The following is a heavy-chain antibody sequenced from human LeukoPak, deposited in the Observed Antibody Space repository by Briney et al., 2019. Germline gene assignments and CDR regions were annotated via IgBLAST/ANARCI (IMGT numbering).Heavy chain of an antibody. CDR1: AFTFGSLG. Sequence: GGSLRRSCAASAFTFGSLGMSWVRQAPGKGLEWVSAISDTGGSTFYADSVKGRFTISRDNSKNTLYLQMNSLRAEDTAVYYCAKGRIQSYMAPEYWGQGTLVTASS. D-gene: IGHD5-18*01. CDR2: ISDTGGST. J-gene: IGHJ4*02. CDR3: AKGRIQSYMAPEY. V-gene: IGHV3-23*01.